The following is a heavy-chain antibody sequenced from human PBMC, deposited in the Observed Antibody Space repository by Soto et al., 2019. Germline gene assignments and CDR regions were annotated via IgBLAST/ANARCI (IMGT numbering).Heavy chain of an antibody. V-gene: IGHV4-59*01. CDR3: ARGVVVTALDY. CDR2: IYYSGST. D-gene: IGHD2-21*02. J-gene: IGHJ4*02. CDR1: GGSISSYY. Sequence: SETLSLTCTVSGGSISSYYWSWIRQPPGKGLEWIGYIYYSGSTNYNPSLKSRVTISVDTSKNQFSLKLSSVTAADTAVYYCARGVVVTALDYWGQGTLVTVSS.